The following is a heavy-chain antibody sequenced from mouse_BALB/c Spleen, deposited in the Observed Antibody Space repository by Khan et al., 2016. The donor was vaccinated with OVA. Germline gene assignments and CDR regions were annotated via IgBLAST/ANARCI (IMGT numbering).Heavy chain of an antibody. J-gene: IGHJ4*01. D-gene: IGHD2-14*01. V-gene: IGHV3-2*02. Sequence: EVQLQESGPGLVKPSQSLSLTCTVTGYSITSDYAWNWIRQFPGNKLEWMGYISSTGGTSYNPSLTSRISITRDTSKNQFSLQFESLTAEDTATYYCARSLYYSYGYALDCWGRGTLVTVSS. CDR3: ARSLYYSYGYALDC. CDR2: ISSTGGT. CDR1: GYSITSDYA.